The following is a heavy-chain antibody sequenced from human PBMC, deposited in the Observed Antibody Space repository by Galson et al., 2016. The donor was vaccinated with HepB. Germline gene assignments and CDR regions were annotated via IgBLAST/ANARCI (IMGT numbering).Heavy chain of an antibody. CDR2: ITGTDYYT. D-gene: IGHD3-10*01. CDR1: GLAFRTYS. CDR3: ARGSGSESSLFRFYFYLDM. V-gene: IGHV3-21*01. J-gene: IGHJ6*03. Sequence: SLRLSCAPSGLAFRTYSMNWVRQTPGKGLEWVASITGTDYYTYYADSIKARFTISRDNPRNLLHLQMNSLIVDDSAIYYCARGSGSESSLFRFYFYLDMWGKGTTVTVSS.